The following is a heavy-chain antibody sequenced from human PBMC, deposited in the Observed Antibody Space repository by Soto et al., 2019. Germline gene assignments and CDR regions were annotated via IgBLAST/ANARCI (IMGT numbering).Heavy chain of an antibody. Sequence: GGSLRLSCAASGFILSSSAMSWVRQAPGRGLEWVSAISGSGTRTYYADSVKGRFTISGDRSKNTVYLQMNSLRAEDTAVYYCAKGPTIFGAVITYEYYYGMDVWGQGTTVTVSS. D-gene: IGHD3-3*01. CDR2: ISGSGTRT. J-gene: IGHJ6*02. CDR3: AKGPTIFGAVITYEYYYGMDV. V-gene: IGHV3-23*01. CDR1: GFILSSSA.